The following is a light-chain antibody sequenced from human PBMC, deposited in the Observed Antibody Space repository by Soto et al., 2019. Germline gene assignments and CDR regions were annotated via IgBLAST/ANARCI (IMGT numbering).Light chain of an antibody. CDR2: VFS. CDR1: GSDVCGYKF. J-gene: IGLJ1*01. V-gene: IGLV2-14*01. Sequence: QSALTQPASVSGSRGQSITISCTGTGSDVCGYKFVSWYQQHPGKTPRLMICVFSNRPSGVSNRFSGSKSGNTASLTSSGLQAEDEADYYCSSYTGSDTRYVFGTGTSSPS. CDR3: SSYTGSDTRYV.